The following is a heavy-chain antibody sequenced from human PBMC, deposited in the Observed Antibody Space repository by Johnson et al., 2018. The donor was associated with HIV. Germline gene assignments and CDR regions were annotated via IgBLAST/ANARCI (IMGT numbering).Heavy chain of an antibody. V-gene: IGHV3-7*05. CDR2: INQDESNK. Sequence: VQLVESGGGVVQPGGSLRLSCAASGFTFDDYAMHWVRQAPGKGLELVGNINQDESNKGYVDSVKGRFTMSRDNAKNSLYLQMNSLRAEDTAVYYCAKPMQLGRLDAFDIWGQGTMVTVSS. D-gene: IGHD6-6*01. CDR3: AKPMQLGRLDAFDI. J-gene: IGHJ3*02. CDR1: GFTFDDYA.